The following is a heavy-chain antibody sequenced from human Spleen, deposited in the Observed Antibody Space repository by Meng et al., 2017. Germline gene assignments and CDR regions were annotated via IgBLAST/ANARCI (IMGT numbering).Heavy chain of an antibody. Sequence: GSLRLSCTVSGGSINDYFWSWIRQTPRKGLEWIGYIYNRGDTDYNPSLKSRVTISVDTSKNQFFLNLKSVTAADTAVYYCAKEGDDYGLNWFDPWGQGILVTVSS. CDR3: AKEGDDYGLNWFDP. CDR2: IYNRGDT. D-gene: IGHD3-16*01. V-gene: IGHV4-59*01. CDR1: GGSINDYF. J-gene: IGHJ5*02.